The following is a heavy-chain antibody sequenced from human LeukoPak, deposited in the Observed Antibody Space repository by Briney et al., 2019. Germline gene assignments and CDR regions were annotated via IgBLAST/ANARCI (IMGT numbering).Heavy chain of an antibody. J-gene: IGHJ3*02. V-gene: IGHV1-24*01. CDR3: ARAEEDDDAFDI. CDR1: GYTLTELS. Sequence: ASVKVSCKVSGYTLTELSMHWVRQAPGKGLEWMGGFDPEDGETIYAQKFQGRVTMTEDTSTDTAYMELSSLRSEDTAVYYCARAEEDDDAFDIWGQGTMVTVSS. CDR2: FDPEDGET.